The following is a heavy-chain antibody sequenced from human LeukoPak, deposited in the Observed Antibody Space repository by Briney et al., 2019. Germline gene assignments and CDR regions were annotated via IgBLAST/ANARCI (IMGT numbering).Heavy chain of an antibody. CDR2: IYYSGST. Sequence: SETLSLTCTVSGGSISSSSYYWGWIRQPPGKGLEWIGYIYYSGSTNYNPSLKSRVTISVDTSKNQFSLKLSSVTAADTAVYYCATGIAAAGTLHYYYYMDVWGKGTTVTVSS. CDR3: ATGIAAAGTLHYYYYMDV. CDR1: GGSISSSSYY. J-gene: IGHJ6*03. D-gene: IGHD6-13*01. V-gene: IGHV4-61*05.